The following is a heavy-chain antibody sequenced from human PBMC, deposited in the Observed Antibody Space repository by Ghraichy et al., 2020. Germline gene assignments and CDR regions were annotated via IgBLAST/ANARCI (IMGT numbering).Heavy chain of an antibody. V-gene: IGHV4-39*01. CDR1: GASISTTNYY. J-gene: IGHJ4*02. CDR3: ARRVYYYDRSPSSYYFDY. D-gene: IGHD3-22*01. CDR2: IYYSGST. Sequence: SETLSLTCTVSGASISTTNYYWDWIRQPPGKGLEWIGTIYYSGSTYYNPSLKSRVTISVDTSKNQFSLRLSSVTAADTALYYCARRVYYYDRSPSSYYFDYWGQGNLVTVSS.